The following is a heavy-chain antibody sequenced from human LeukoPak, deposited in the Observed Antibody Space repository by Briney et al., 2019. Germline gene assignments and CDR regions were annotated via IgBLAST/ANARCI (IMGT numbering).Heavy chain of an antibody. CDR2: INSDGSST. Sequence: GGSLRLSCAASGFTFSSYWVHWVRQAPGKGLVWVSRINSDGSSTNYADSVKGRFTISRDNAKNTLYLQMNSLRAEDTAVYYCASPGSYCIGGSCFDYWGQGTLVTVSS. D-gene: IGHD2-15*01. CDR1: GFTFSSYW. V-gene: IGHV3-74*01. J-gene: IGHJ4*02. CDR3: ASPGSYCIGGSCFDY.